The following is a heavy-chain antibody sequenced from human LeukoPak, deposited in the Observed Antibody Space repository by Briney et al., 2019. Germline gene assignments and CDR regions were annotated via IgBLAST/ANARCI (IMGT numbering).Heavy chain of an antibody. D-gene: IGHD3-10*01. CDR3: ARGGYYGSGNDFRFDP. CDR1: GGSIRGYY. CDR2: IYSSGST. J-gene: IGHJ5*02. V-gene: IGHV4-59*01. Sequence: SETLSLTCNVSGGSIRGYYWSWIRQPPGKGLEWIGYIYSSGSTNYNPSLKSRVTMSVDTSKNQFSLKLKSVTAADTAVYYCARGGYYGSGNDFRFDPWGQGTLVTVSS.